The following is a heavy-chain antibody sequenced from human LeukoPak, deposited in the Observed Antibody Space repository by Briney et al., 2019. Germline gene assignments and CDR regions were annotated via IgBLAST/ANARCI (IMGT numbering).Heavy chain of an antibody. J-gene: IGHJ4*02. V-gene: IGHV3-21*04. CDR3: ARARFATKLFDY. Sequence: GGSLRLSRAASGFTFSSYSMNWVRQAPGKGLEWVSSISSSSSYIYYADSVKGRFTISRDNAKNSLYLQMNSLRAEDTAVYYCARARFATKLFDYWGQGTLVTVSS. CDR2: ISSSSSYI. D-gene: IGHD3-10*01. CDR1: GFTFSSYS.